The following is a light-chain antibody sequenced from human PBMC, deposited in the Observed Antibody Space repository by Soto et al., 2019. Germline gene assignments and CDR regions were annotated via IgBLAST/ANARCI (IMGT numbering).Light chain of an antibody. CDR1: QSVSSSY. CDR3: QQYGSFWT. V-gene: IGKV3-20*01. Sequence: EIVLTQSPGTLSLSPGERATLSCRASQSVSSSYLAWYQQKPGQAPRLLIYGASSRATGIPDRFSGSGSGTDFTITISRLAPEDFAVYYCQQYGSFWTFGQGTKVEIK. CDR2: GAS. J-gene: IGKJ1*01.